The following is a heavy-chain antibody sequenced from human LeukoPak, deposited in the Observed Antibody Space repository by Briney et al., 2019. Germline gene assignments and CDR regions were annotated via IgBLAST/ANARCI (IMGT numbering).Heavy chain of an antibody. CDR2: IRYDGSNK. CDR1: GFTFSSYG. Sequence: GGSLRLSRAASGFTFSSYGMHWVRQAPGKGLEWVAFIRYDGSNKYYADSVKGRFTISRDNSKNTLYLQMNSLRAEDTAVYYCAKDGMLSPTPEYFQHWGQGTLVTVSS. D-gene: IGHD2-8*01. J-gene: IGHJ1*01. CDR3: AKDGMLSPTPEYFQH. V-gene: IGHV3-30*02.